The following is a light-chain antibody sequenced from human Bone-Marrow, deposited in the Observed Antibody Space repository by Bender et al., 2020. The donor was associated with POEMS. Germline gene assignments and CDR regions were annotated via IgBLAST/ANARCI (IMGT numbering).Light chain of an antibody. Sequence: SSALPPPPSLSVSPGQPASIPCSGSALGSNSFSWSHPTPGQSPVLVIYQDTKRPSGIPERFSGSNSGNTATLTISGTQAMDEADYYCQAWDTYSVIFGGGTKLTVL. CDR3: QAWDTYSVI. V-gene: IGLV3-1*01. J-gene: IGLJ2*01. CDR2: QDT. CDR1: ALGSNS.